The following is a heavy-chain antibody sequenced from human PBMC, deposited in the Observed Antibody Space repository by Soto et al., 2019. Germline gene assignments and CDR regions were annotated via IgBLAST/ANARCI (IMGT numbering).Heavy chain of an antibody. V-gene: IGHV3-23*01. Sequence: GGSLRLSCVASGFSFIANAMTWIRQAPGKGLEWVSSILHIGDSAYYADSVKGRFTISSDNSKSTLYLQMNSLRAEDTSVCYFARRGRSNNHYWGQGTLVTVSS. CDR3: ARRGRSNNHY. D-gene: IGHD1-1*01. CDR2: ILHIGDSA. J-gene: IGHJ4*02. CDR1: GFSFIANA.